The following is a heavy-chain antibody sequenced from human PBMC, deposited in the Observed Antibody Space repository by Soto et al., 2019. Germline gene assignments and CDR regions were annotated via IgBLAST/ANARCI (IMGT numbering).Heavy chain of an antibody. CDR2: MNPNSGNT. J-gene: IGHJ6*03. D-gene: IGHD6-6*01. CDR3: ARGIRSIAARRGPVDYYYYMDV. V-gene: IGHV1-8*01. CDR1: GYTFTSYD. Sequence: QVQLVQSGAEVKKPGASVKVSCKASGYTFTSYDINWVRQATGQGLEWMGWMNPNSGNTGYAQKFQGRVTMTRNTTISTAYMELSSLRSEDTAVYYCARGIRSIAARRGPVDYYYYMDVWGKGTTVTVSS.